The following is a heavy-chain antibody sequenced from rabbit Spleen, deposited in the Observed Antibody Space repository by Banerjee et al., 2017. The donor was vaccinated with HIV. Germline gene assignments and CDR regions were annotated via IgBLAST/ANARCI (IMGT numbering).Heavy chain of an antibody. CDR2: IDPIFGST. CDR3: ARESIYDGYGGDASFNL. J-gene: IGHJ4*01. V-gene: IGHV1S45*01. D-gene: IGHD6-1*01. CDR1: GFDFSSYG. Sequence: QEQLVESGGGLVQPGGSLKLSCKASGFDFSSYGVSWVRQAPGKGLEWIGYIDPIFGSTYYASWAKGRFTISKTSSTTVTLQMTSLTAADTATYFCARESIYDGYGGDASFNLWGPGTLVTVS.